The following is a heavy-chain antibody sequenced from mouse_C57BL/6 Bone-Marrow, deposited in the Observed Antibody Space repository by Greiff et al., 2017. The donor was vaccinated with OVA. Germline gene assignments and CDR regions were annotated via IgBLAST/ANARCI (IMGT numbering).Heavy chain of an antibody. Sequence: VQLKESGPELVKPGASVKMSCKASGYTFTDYNMHWVKQSHGKSLEWIGYINPNNGGTSYNQKFKGKATLTVNKSSSTAYMELRSLTSEDSAVYYCARYYYGSRGGAWFAYWGQGTLVTVSA. D-gene: IGHD1-1*01. CDR1: GYTFTDYN. CDR2: INPNNGGT. V-gene: IGHV1-22*01. CDR3: ARYYYGSRGGAWFAY. J-gene: IGHJ3*01.